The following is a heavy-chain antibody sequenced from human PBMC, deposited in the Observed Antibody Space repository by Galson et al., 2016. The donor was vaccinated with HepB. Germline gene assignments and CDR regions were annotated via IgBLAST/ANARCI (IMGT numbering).Heavy chain of an antibody. J-gene: IGHJ3*02. D-gene: IGHD2-21*02. CDR1: GFTFSTYN. CDR2: ISSSGRTI. Sequence: SLRLSCAASGFTFSTYNMNWVRQAPGKGLEWVSYISSSGRTIYYADSVKGRFTISRDNAKNSLYLQMNSLRADDTAVYYCARGAIVAVSGRAFDIWGQGTMVTVSS. V-gene: IGHV3-48*04. CDR3: ARGAIVAVSGRAFDI.